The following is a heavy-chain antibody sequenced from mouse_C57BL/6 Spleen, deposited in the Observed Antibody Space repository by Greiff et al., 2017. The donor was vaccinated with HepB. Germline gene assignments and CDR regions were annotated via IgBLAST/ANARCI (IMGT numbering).Heavy chain of an antibody. D-gene: IGHD2-1*01. CDR2: ISSGGSYT. CDR1: GFTFSSYG. J-gene: IGHJ4*01. Sequence: EVQRVESGGDLVKPGGSLKLSCAASGFTFSSYGMSWVRQTPDKRLEWVATISSGGSYTYYPDSVKGRFTISRDNAKNTLYLQMSSLKSEDTAMYYCARQMGNAYAMDYWGQGTSVTVSS. V-gene: IGHV5-6*01. CDR3: ARQMGNAYAMDY.